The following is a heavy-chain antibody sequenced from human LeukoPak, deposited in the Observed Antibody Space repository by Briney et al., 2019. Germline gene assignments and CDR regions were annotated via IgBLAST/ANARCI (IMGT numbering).Heavy chain of an antibody. CDR3: ARDGLSYYDFWSGYFSPRYGMDV. J-gene: IGHJ6*02. V-gene: IGHV1-18*01. D-gene: IGHD3-3*01. Sequence: ASVKVSCKASGYTFTSYGISWVRPAPGQGLEWMGWISAYNGNTNYAQKLQGRVTMTTDTSTRTAYMELRSLRSDDTAGYYCARDGLSYYDFWSGYFSPRYGMDVWGQGTTVTVSS. CDR1: GYTFTSYG. CDR2: ISAYNGNT.